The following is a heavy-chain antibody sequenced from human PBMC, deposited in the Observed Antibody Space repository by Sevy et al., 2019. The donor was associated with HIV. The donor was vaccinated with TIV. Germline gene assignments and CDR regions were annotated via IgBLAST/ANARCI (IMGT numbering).Heavy chain of an antibody. Sequence: ASVKVSCKASGYTFTGYYMHWVRQAPGQGLEWMGWINPNSGGTNYSQKFQGRVTMTRDTSISTAYMELSRLRSDDTAVYYCARYDAAAAQDGFFFWGQGTLVTVSS. CDR3: ARYDAAAAQDGFFF. D-gene: IGHD6-13*01. J-gene: IGHJ4*02. V-gene: IGHV1-2*02. CDR1: GYTFTGYY. CDR2: INPNSGGT.